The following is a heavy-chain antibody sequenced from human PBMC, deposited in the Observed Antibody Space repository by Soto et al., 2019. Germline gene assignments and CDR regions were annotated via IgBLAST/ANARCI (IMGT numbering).Heavy chain of an antibody. CDR2: IYYSGST. V-gene: IGHV4-39*01. D-gene: IGHD2-15*01. J-gene: IGHJ6*03. Sequence: PSETLSLTCTVSGGSISSSSYYWGWIRQPPGKGLEWIGSIYYSGSTYYNPSLKSRVTISVDTSKNQFSLKPSSVTAADTAVYYCAVMESVVVVANYYMDVWGKGTTVTVSS. CDR1: GGSISSSSYY. CDR3: AVMESVVVVANYYMDV.